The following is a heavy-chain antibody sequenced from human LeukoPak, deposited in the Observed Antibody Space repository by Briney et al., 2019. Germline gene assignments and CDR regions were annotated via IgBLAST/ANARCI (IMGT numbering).Heavy chain of an antibody. Sequence: GASVKVSCKASGYTFTSYGISWVRQAPGQGLEWVGWISAYNGNTNYAQNLQGRVTMTTDTSTSTAYMDLRSLRSDDTAVYYCARTRPTWEGWGFDYWGQGTLVTVSS. V-gene: IGHV1-18*01. J-gene: IGHJ4*02. CDR1: GYTFTSYG. CDR2: ISAYNGNT. D-gene: IGHD1-26*01. CDR3: ARTRPTWEGWGFDY.